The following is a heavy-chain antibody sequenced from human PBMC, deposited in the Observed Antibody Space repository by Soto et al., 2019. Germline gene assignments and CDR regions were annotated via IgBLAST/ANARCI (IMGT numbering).Heavy chain of an antibody. CDR1: GGTFSTYS. J-gene: IGHJ6*02. CDR2: SPPIFGTS. Sequence: QVQLVQSGAEVKKPGSSVKVSCKASGGTFSTYSISWVRQDPGQGREWMGGSPPIFGTSKYAQNFQGRVTTTANESTSPAYMELSSLRSDDAAVDYCARGVRSPKSSSYHGIDVWGQGTTVTVSS. V-gene: IGHV1-69*01. CDR3: ARGVRSPKSSSYHGIDV.